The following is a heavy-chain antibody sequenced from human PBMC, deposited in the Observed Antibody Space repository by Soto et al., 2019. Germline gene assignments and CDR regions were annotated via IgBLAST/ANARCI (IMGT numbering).Heavy chain of an antibody. CDR2: INHSGST. V-gene: IGHV4-34*01. CDR1: GGSFSGYY. CDR3: ARGASFDY. J-gene: IGHJ4*02. Sequence: SETLSLTCAVYGGSFSGYYWSWIRQPPGKGLEWIGEINHSGSTNYNPSLKSRVTISVDTSKNQFSLKLSSVTAADTAVYYCARGASFDYWGQGTLVTVSS.